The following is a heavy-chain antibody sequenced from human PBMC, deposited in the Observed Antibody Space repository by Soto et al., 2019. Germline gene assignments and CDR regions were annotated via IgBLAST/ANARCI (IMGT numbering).Heavy chain of an antibody. D-gene: IGHD1-26*01. Sequence: EVQLTESGGGLVQPAESLRLSCAASGFDFNKYWMTWVRQGPGKGLEWVGSISHDGSERYYMDSVKGRFTIARDNANNLLSLQMSSLRADDTAVYFCASVGGTLGLLSWGVFAYWGQGTLVTVSS. V-gene: IGHV3-7*05. CDR3: ASVGGTLGLLSWGVFAY. CDR2: ISHDGSER. J-gene: IGHJ4*02. CDR1: GFDFNKYW.